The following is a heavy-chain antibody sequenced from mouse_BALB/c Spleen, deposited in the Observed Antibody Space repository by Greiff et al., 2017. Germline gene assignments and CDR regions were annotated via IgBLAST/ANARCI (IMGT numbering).Heavy chain of an antibody. CDR1: GYTFTSYW. D-gene: IGHD2-4*01. CDR3: ARPITSAWFAY. CDR2: IDPYNGGT. V-gene: IGHV1-53*01. Sequence: QVQLQQPGAELVKPGASVKLSCKASGYTFTSYWMHWVKQRPGQGLEWIGYIDPYNGGTSYNQKFKGKATLTVDKSSSTAYMHLNSLTSEDSAVYYCARPITSAWFAYWGQGTLVTVSA. J-gene: IGHJ3*01.